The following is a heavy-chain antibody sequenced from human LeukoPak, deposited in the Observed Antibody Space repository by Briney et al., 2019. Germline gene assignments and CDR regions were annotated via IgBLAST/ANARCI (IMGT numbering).Heavy chain of an antibody. J-gene: IGHJ5*02. CDR3: AKDGDSIVSTITPDL. Sequence: GGSLRLSRAASGFTLSSYAMTWVRQTPGKGLEGVSGISGTGGGTYYEYSVKGRFTISRDKSKNTLYLQMNRLRADDTAVYYCAKDGDSIVSTITPDLWGQGTLVTVSS. CDR2: ISGTGGGT. CDR1: GFTLSSYA. D-gene: IGHD5/OR15-5a*01. V-gene: IGHV3-23*01.